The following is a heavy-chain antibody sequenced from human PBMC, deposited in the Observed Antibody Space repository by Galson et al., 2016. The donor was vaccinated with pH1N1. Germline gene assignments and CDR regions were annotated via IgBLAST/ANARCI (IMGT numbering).Heavy chain of an antibody. CDR3: ARRGIGEFLYYFDY. CDR1: GGSISSSSYY. D-gene: IGHD3-10*01. V-gene: IGHV4-39*01. CDR2: IYYSGST. Sequence: LSLTCTVSGGSISSSSYYWDWIRQPPGKGLEWIGSIYYSGSTYYNPSLKSRVTISVDTSKNQFSLKLSSVTAADTAVYYCARRGIGEFLYYFDYWGQGTLVTVSS. J-gene: IGHJ4*02.